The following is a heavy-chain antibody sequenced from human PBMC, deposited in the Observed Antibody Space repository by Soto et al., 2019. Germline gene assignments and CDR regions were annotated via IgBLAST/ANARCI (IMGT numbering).Heavy chain of an antibody. CDR2: IGTAGDT. CDR1: GFTFDTYD. CDR3: ARGGSESSGISADDAFDI. J-gene: IGHJ3*02. Sequence: EVQLVESGGGLVQPGGSLRLSCAASGFTFDTYDMHWVRQASGKGLEWVSAIGTAGDTYYAGSVRGRFTISRENAKNSLFLQMNSMTAGDTAVYYCARGGSESSGISADDAFDIWGQGTVVTVS. D-gene: IGHD3-22*01. V-gene: IGHV3-13*01.